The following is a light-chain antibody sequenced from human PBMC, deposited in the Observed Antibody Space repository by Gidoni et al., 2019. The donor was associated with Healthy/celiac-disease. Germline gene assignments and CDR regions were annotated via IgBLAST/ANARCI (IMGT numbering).Light chain of an antibody. CDR3: QAWDSSTVV. Sequence: SYELTQPPSVSVSPGQTASITCSGDKLGHKYACWYQQKPGQSPVLVIYQDSKRPSGIPKRFSGSNSGNTATLTISGTQAMDEADYYCQAWDSSTVVFGGGTKLTVL. CDR1: KLGHKY. V-gene: IGLV3-1*01. CDR2: QDS. J-gene: IGLJ2*01.